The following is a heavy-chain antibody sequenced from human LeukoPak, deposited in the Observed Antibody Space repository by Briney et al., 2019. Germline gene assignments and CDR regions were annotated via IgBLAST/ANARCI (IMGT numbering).Heavy chain of an antibody. Sequence: ASVKVSCKASGYTFTSYGITWVRQAPGQGPEWMGWINAHNGYTNYTQSLQGRVSLTTDTSTTTPYMDLRSLSSDDTAVYYCARVVTGALDVWGQGTMVTVSS. CDR2: INAHNGYT. CDR3: ARVVTGALDV. D-gene: IGHD3-16*02. CDR1: GYTFTSYG. V-gene: IGHV1-18*01. J-gene: IGHJ3*01.